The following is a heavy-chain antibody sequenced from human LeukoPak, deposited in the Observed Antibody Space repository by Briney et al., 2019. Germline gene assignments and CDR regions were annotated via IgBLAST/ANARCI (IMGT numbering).Heavy chain of an antibody. D-gene: IGHD3-16*01. Sequence: GRSLRLSCAASGFTFSYSAMHWVRQAPGKGLEWVAVISYDGTNKYNTDSVEGRFTISRDNSKNTMYLQMNSLRPEDTAVYYCARALYTFGPNNWFDPWGQGTLVTVSS. CDR3: ARALYTFGPNNWFDP. V-gene: IGHV3-30-3*01. CDR2: ISYDGTNK. J-gene: IGHJ5*02. CDR1: GFTFSYSA.